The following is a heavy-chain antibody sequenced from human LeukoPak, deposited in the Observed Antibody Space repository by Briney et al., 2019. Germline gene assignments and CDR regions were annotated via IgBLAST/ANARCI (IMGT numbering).Heavy chain of an antibody. CDR3: ATVGEVDPDFDY. CDR2: ISGSGGST. J-gene: IGHJ4*02. CDR1: GFTFSSYA. D-gene: IGHD3-10*01. V-gene: IGHV3-23*01. Sequence: PGGSLRLSCAASGFTFSSYAMSWVRQAPGKGLEWVSAISGSGGSTYYADSVKGRFTIPRDNSKNTLYLQMNSLRAEDTAVYYCATVGEVDPDFDYWGQGTLVTVSS.